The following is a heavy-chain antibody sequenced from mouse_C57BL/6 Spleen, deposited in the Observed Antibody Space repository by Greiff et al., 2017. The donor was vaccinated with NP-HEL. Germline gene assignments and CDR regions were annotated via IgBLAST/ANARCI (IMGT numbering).Heavy chain of an antibody. CDR2: INPGSGGT. CDR3: ARSTSNYVFAY. Sequence: QVQLQQSGAELVRPGTSVKVSCKASGYAFTNYLIEWVKQRPGQGLEWIGVINPGSGGTNYNEKFKGKATLTADKSSSTAYMQLSSLTSEDSAVYFCARSTSNYVFAYWGQGTLVTVSA. CDR1: GYAFTNYL. V-gene: IGHV1-54*01. D-gene: IGHD2-5*01. J-gene: IGHJ3*01.